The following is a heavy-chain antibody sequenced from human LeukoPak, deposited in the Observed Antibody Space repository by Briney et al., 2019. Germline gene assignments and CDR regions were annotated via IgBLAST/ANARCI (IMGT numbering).Heavy chain of an antibody. CDR1: GYTFTGYY. CDR2: INPNGGGT. D-gene: IGHD1-20*01. J-gene: IGHJ4*02. V-gene: IGHV1-2*06. CDR3: ARVDEYNWNDFDY. Sequence: ASVKVSCKASGYTFTGYYMHWVRQAPGQGLEWMGRINPNGGGTDYAQKFQGRVTTTRDTSISTAYMELSRLRSDDTAVYYCARVDEYNWNDFDYWGQGTLVTVSS.